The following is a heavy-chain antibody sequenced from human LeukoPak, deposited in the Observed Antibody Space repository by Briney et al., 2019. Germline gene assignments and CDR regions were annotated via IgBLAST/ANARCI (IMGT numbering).Heavy chain of an antibody. D-gene: IGHD3-22*01. J-gene: IGHJ3*02. Sequence: PSETLSLTCTVSGGSISSYYWSWIRQPPGKELEWIGHIYSSGSTTDNPSLKSRVTISVDTSKNQFSLRMNSVTAADTAVYYCARFTKYDGGGSYLDTWGQGTMVTVSS. CDR3: ARFTKYDGGGSYLDT. CDR1: GGSISSYY. V-gene: IGHV4-59*13. CDR2: IYSSGST.